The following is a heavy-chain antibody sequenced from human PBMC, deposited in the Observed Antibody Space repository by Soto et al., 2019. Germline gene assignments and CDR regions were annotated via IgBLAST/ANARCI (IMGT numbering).Heavy chain of an antibody. CDR1: GFTLSSYA. D-gene: IGHD5-18*01. CDR2: ISDDGSNK. Sequence: QVQLVESGGGVVQPGRSLRLSCAASGFTLSSYAMHWVRQAPGKGLEWVAVISDDGSNKYYADSVKGRFTISRDNSKNTLYVQMNSLRVQDTAVYYCARETLTQLWLPYIDYWGQGTLVTVSS. CDR3: ARETLTQLWLPYIDY. J-gene: IGHJ4*02. V-gene: IGHV3-30-3*01.